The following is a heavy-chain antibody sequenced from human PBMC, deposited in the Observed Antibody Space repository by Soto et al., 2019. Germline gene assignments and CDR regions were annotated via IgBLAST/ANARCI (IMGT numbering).Heavy chain of an antibody. J-gene: IGHJ4*02. D-gene: IGHD4-17*01. V-gene: IGHV4-59*01. CDR3: ARVGWTTVGYYFDY. CDR1: VVSISSYY. CDR2: IHYSGST. Sequence: LSLTCTVSVVSISSYYWSWIRQPPGKGLEWIGYIHYSGSTKYNPSLKSRVSISVDTSKSQFSLKLSSVTAADTAVYYCARVGWTTVGYYFDYWGQGALVTVS.